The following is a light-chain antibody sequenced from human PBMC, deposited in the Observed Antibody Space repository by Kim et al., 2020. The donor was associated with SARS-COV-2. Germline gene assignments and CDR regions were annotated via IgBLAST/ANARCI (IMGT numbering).Light chain of an antibody. J-gene: IGKJ3*01. CDR3: QQSYITPFT. CDR1: QSISSH. V-gene: IGKV1-39*01. CDR2: AAS. Sequence: ASVGDRVTINCRTTQSISSHLNWYQQKPGRAPRLLISAASTLQGGVPSRFSGSGSETDFTLTISSLQPEDFATYFWQQSYITPFTFGPGTKVDIK.